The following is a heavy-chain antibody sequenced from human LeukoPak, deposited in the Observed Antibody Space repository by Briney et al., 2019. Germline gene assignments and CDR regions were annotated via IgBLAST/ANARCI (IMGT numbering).Heavy chain of an antibody. CDR1: GFTFSTYI. J-gene: IGHJ4*02. D-gene: IGHD1-26*01. Sequence: GRSLRLSCAASGFTFSTYIMHWVRQAPGKGLEWVAVISYGGSKKYYADSVKGRFTISRDNSKNTLYLQMNSLRAEDTAVYYCAADVRPVGATHFDYWGQGTLVTVSS. CDR2: ISYGGSKK. V-gene: IGHV3-30-3*01. CDR3: AADVRPVGATHFDY.